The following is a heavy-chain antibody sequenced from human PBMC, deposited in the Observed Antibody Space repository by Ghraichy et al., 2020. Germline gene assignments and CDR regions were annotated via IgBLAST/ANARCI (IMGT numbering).Heavy chain of an antibody. CDR2: INHSGST. CDR1: GGSFSGYY. Sequence: SETLSLTCAVYGGSFSGYYWSWIRQPPGKGLEWIGEINHSGSTNYNPSLKSRVTISVDTSKNQFSLMLSSVTAADTAVYYCARSFGNYDFWSGDHLGRFDYWGQGTLVTVSS. D-gene: IGHD3-3*01. V-gene: IGHV4-34*01. J-gene: IGHJ4*02. CDR3: ARSFGNYDFWSGDHLGRFDY.